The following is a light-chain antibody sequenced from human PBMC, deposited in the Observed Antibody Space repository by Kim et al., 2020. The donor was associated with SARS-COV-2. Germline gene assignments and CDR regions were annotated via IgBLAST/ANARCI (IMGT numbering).Light chain of an antibody. CDR3: QHYGNSPYT. CDR2: AAS. J-gene: IGKJ2*01. Sequence: LSPGRRATHSCRASQSVRSAYLVWYQQKPGQAPRLLIYAASSRATGIPDRFNGSGSGTDFTLTISRLEPEDFAVYYCQHYGNSPYTFGQGTKREI. CDR1: QSVRSAY. V-gene: IGKV3-20*01.